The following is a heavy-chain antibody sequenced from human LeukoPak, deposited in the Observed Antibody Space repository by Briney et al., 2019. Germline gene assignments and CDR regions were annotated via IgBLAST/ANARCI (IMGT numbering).Heavy chain of an antibody. D-gene: IGHD1-26*01. V-gene: IGHV3-74*01. Sequence: GGSLRLSCAASGFTFSSYWMHWVRQAPGKGLVWVSRINSDGSSTSCADSVKGRFTISRDNAKNTLYLQMNSLRAEDTAVYYCARGEAGRDFDYWGQGTLVTVSS. CDR3: ARGEAGRDFDY. J-gene: IGHJ4*02. CDR2: INSDGSST. CDR1: GFTFSSYW.